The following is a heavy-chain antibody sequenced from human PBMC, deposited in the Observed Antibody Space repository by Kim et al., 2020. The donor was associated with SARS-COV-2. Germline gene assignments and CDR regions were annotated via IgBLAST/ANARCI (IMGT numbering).Heavy chain of an antibody. CDR2: IYYSGST. CDR3: AREPSNYNWNYNWFDP. CDR1: GGSISSGGYY. D-gene: IGHD1-7*01. Sequence: SETLSLTCTVSGGSISSGGYYWSWIRQHPGKGLEWIGYIYYSGSTYYNPSLKSRVTISVDTSKNQFSLKLSSVTAADTAVYYCAREPSNYNWNYNWFDPWGQGTLVTVSS. V-gene: IGHV4-31*03. J-gene: IGHJ5*02.